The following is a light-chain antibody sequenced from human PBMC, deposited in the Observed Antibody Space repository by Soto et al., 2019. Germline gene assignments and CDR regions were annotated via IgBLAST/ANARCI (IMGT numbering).Light chain of an antibody. Sequence: ETVLTQPPGTLSMSPGERATLSCRASQSVSKYLNWYQQKPGQAPRLLIYDASNRATGIPARFSGSGSGTDFTLTISSLEPEDFAVYYCQQRSNWPITFGQGTRLEIK. CDR2: DAS. J-gene: IGKJ5*01. CDR3: QQRSNWPIT. V-gene: IGKV3-11*01. CDR1: QSVSKY.